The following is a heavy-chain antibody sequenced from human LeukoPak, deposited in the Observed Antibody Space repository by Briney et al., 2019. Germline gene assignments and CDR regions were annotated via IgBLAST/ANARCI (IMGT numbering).Heavy chain of an antibody. J-gene: IGHJ4*02. CDR2: ISSSSSYI. CDR3: ARSCSSTSCYSDY. D-gene: IGHD2-2*02. V-gene: IGHV3-21*01. Sequence: GGSLRLSCAASGFTFSSYSMNWVRQAPGKGLEWVSSISSSSSYIYYADSVKGRFTISRDNAKNSLYLQMNSLRAEDTAVCYCARSCSSTSCYSDYWGQGTLVTVSS. CDR1: GFTFSSYS.